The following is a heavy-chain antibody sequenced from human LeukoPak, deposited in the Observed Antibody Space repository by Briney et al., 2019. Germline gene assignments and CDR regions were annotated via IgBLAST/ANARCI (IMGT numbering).Heavy chain of an antibody. CDR1: GGTFSSYA. CDR3: ARGGSGSYLSPAFYGMDV. D-gene: IGHD3-10*01. Sequence: ASVKVSCKASGGTFSSYAISWVRQAPGQGLEWMGWINPNSGGTNYAQKFQGWVTMTRDTSISTAYMELSRLRSDDTAVYYCARGGSGSYLSPAFYGMDVWGKGTTVTVSS. J-gene: IGHJ6*04. CDR2: INPNSGGT. V-gene: IGHV1-2*04.